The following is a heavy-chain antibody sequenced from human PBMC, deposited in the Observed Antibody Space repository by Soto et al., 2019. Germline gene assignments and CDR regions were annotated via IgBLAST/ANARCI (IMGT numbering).Heavy chain of an antibody. D-gene: IGHD6-6*01. V-gene: IGHV3-30-3*01. CDR3: AREIEYSSSVAGLDY. CDR1: GFTFSSYA. J-gene: IGHJ4*02. Sequence: PGGSLRLSCAASGFTFSSYAMHWVRQAPGKGLEWVAVISYDGSNKYYADSVKGRFTISRDNSKNTLYLQMNSLRAEDTAVYYCAREIEYSSSVAGLDYWGQGTLVTVSS. CDR2: ISYDGSNK.